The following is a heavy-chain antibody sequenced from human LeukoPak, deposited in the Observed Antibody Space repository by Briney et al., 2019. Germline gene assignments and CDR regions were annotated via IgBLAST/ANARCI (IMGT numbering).Heavy chain of an antibody. CDR1: GYTFTYFY. CDR2: INPNSGGT. V-gene: IGHV1-2*02. CDR3: ASFEVGA. J-gene: IGHJ5*02. Sequence: ASVKVSCKASGYTFTYFYIHWVRQAPGRGLEWMGWINPNSGGTNYAQKFQGRVTMTRDTSISTAYMDLSRLRSDDTAVYYCASFEVGAWGQGTLVTVSS. D-gene: IGHD3-10*01.